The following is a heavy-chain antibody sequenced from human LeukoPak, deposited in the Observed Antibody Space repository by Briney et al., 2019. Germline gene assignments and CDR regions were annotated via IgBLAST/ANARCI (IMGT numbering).Heavy chain of an antibody. CDR2: IYYSGST. CDR3: ARDTSYYDFWSGYYHPLYYFDY. D-gene: IGHD3-3*01. Sequence: SETLSLTCTVSGGSISSYYWSWIRQPPGKGLEWIGYIYYSGSTNYNPSLKSRVTISVDTSKNRFSLKLSSVTAADTAVYYCARDTSYYDFWSGYYHPLYYFDYWGQGTLVTVSS. CDR1: GGSISSYY. V-gene: IGHV4-59*01. J-gene: IGHJ4*02.